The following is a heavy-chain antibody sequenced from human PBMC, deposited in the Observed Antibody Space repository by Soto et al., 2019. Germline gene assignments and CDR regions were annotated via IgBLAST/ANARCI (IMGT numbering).Heavy chain of an antibody. CDR1: GGSFSGYY. V-gene: IGHV4-34*01. CDR2: INHSGST. D-gene: IGHD3-22*01. J-gene: IGHJ5*02. Sequence: SETLSLTCAVYGGSFSGYYWSWIRQPPGKGLEWIGEINHSGSTNYNPSLKRRVTISVDTSKNQFSLKLSSVTAADTAVYYCARGGRGSFYYYDSSGYYRSYNWFDPWGQGTLVTVSS. CDR3: ARGGRGSFYYYDSSGYYRSYNWFDP.